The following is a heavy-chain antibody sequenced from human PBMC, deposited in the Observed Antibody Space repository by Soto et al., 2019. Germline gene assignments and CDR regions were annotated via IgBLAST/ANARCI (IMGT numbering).Heavy chain of an antibody. CDR3: ARDGSGSYYTHPYYYYGMDV. D-gene: IGHD3-10*01. J-gene: IGHJ6*02. CDR1: GFTFSSYG. CDR2: IWYDGSNK. V-gene: IGHV3-33*01. Sequence: GGSLRLSCAASGFTFSSYGMHWVRQAPGKGLEWVAVIWYDGSNKYYADSVKGRFTISRDNSKNTLYLQMNSLRAEDTAVYYCARDGSGSYYTHPYYYYGMDVWGQGTTVTVSS.